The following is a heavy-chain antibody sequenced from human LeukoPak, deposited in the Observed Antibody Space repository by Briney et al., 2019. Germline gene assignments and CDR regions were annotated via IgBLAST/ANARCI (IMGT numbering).Heavy chain of an antibody. CDR2: IWYDGSKK. CDR3: ARYNTGSVDF. J-gene: IGHJ4*02. V-gene: IGHV3-33*01. CDR1: GFTFSSYG. Sequence: GGSLRLSCAASGFTFSSYGMHWFRQAPGKGLEWVAVIWYDGSKKYYADSVKGRFTISRDNSKNTLYLQMDSLRAEDTAVYYCARYNTGSVDFWGQGPLVTVSS. D-gene: IGHD2-8*02.